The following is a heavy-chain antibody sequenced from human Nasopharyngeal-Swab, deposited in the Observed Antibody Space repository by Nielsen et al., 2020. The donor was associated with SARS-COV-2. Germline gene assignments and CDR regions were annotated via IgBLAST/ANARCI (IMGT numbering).Heavy chain of an antibody. D-gene: IGHD6-19*01. CDR3: ASQRSSGWFWGDY. V-gene: IGHV3-21*01. Sequence: GGSLRLSCAASGFTFSSYSMNWVRQAPGKGLEWVSSISSSSSYIYYADSVKGRFTISRDNAKNSLYLQMNSLRAEDTAVFYCASQRSSGWFWGDYWGQGTLVTVSS. CDR2: ISSSSSYI. CDR1: GFTFSSYS. J-gene: IGHJ4*02.